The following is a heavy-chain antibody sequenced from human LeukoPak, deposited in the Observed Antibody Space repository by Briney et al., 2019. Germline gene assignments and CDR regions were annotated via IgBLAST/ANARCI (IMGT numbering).Heavy chain of an antibody. CDR3: ARANALPCSSTSCLFDY. CDR2: INPNSGGT. Sequence: GASVKVSCQASGYTFTGYYMHWVRQAPGQGLEWMGWINPNSGGTYSAQKFQGWVAMTRDTSISTAYMELSRLTSDDPAVYSCARANALPCSSTSCLFDYWGQGTLVTVSS. CDR1: GYTFTGYY. V-gene: IGHV1-2*04. J-gene: IGHJ4*02. D-gene: IGHD2-2*01.